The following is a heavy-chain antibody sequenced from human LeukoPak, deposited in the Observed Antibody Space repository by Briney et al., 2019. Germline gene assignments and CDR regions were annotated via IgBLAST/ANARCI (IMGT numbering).Heavy chain of an antibody. CDR1: GFSFSSYV. Sequence: GVSLRLSCAASGFSFSSYVMSWVRQAPGKGLEWVSAISGSGVTTYYTDSVKGRFTISRDNSKNTLYLQMNSLRAEDTAVYYCAKDKKGYYFDYWGQGTLVTVSS. V-gene: IGHV3-23*01. J-gene: IGHJ4*02. CDR2: ISGSGVTT. CDR3: AKDKKGYYFDY.